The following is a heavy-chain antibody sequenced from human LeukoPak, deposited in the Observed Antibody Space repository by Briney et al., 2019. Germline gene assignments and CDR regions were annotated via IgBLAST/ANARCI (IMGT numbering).Heavy chain of an antibody. V-gene: IGHV3-74*01. D-gene: IGHD1-26*01. Sequence: GGSLRLSCAASGFTFSHYWMHWVRQAPGKGLVWVSRIYNDGSSTSYADSVKGRFTISRDNAKSTLYLQMNSLRAEDTAVYYCAKVPTGSGSYYAAFDIWGQGTMVTVSS. J-gene: IGHJ3*02. CDR2: IYNDGSST. CDR3: AKVPTGSGSYYAAFDI. CDR1: GFTFSHYW.